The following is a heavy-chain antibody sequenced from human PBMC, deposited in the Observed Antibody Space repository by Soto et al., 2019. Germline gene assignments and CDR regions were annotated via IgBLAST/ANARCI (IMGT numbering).Heavy chain of an antibody. CDR2: INHSGST. Sequence: SETLSLTCAVYGGSFSGYYWSWIRQPPGKGLEWIGEINHSGSTNYNPSLKSRFTISVDTSKNQFSLKLSSVTAADTAVYYCARGRAAMLPYYYYYGMDDWGQGTMVTVSS. CDR1: GGSFSGYY. J-gene: IGHJ6*02. CDR3: ARGRAAMLPYYYYYGMDD. V-gene: IGHV4-34*01. D-gene: IGHD3-16*01.